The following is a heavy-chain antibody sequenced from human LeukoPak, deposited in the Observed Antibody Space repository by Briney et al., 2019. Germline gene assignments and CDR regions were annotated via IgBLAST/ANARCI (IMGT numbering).Heavy chain of an antibody. Sequence: SETLSLTCTVSGVSISSSDSYWGWIRQPPGNGLEWLGSIYYSGNTYYNASLKSQVSISIDTSKNQFSLRLTSVTAADTAVYYCARQTGSGLFILPGGQGTLVTVSS. J-gene: IGHJ4*02. CDR3: ARQTGSGLFILP. D-gene: IGHD3/OR15-3a*01. CDR1: GVSISSSDSY. CDR2: IYYSGNT. V-gene: IGHV4-39*01.